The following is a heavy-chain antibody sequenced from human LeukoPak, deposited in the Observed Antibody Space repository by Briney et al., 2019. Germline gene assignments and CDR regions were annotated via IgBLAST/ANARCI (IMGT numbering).Heavy chain of an antibody. J-gene: IGHJ3*02. CDR2: IYYSGST. CDR1: GGSISSSSYY. D-gene: IGHD1-1*01. CDR3: ARSDPQGNAFDI. V-gene: IGHV4-39*07. Sequence: PSETLSLTCTVSGGSISSSSYYWGWIRQPPGKGLEWIGSIYYSGSTCYNPSLKSRVNISVDTSKNQFSLKLSSVTAADTAVYYCARSDPQGNAFDIWGQGTMVTVS.